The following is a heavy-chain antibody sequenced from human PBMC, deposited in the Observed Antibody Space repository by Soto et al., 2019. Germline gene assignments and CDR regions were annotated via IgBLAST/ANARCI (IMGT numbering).Heavy chain of an antibody. Sequence: GGSLRLSCAGAGCTFSNSAMNWVRQVPGKGLEWVSIISGGGDSIYYADSVKGRFSISRDNSRNIVYLQMSSLRADDTAVYFCAKAVGPLAPSSRVFDCWGHGTLVTVSS. D-gene: IGHD1-26*01. CDR1: GCTFSNSA. J-gene: IGHJ4*01. CDR3: AKAVGPLAPSSRVFDC. V-gene: IGHV3-23*01. CDR2: ISGGGDSI.